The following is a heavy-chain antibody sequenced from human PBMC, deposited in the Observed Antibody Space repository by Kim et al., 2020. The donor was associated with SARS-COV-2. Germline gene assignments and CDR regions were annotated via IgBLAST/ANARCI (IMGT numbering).Heavy chain of an antibody. CDR1: GISFSSYW. Sequence: GGSLRLSCAASGISFSSYWMNWIRQAPGKGLEWVTNIKQDGSVKNYVESAKGRFTVSRDNVQSSAYLQMDSLRVEDTAIYYCAGGVGWRIEHWCQGTRVTVSS. CDR3: AGGVGWRIEH. CDR2: IKQDGSVK. J-gene: IGHJ1*01. V-gene: IGHV3-7*05. D-gene: IGHD6-19*01.